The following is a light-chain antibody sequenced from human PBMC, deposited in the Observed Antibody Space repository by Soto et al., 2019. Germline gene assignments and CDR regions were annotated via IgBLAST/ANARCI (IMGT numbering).Light chain of an antibody. J-gene: IGKJ4*01. V-gene: IGKV3-20*01. CDR3: QQYGSSPLT. CDR1: QSVNNRY. Sequence: EIVLTQSPGTLSLSPGERATLSCRASQSVNNRYLAWYQQKPGQAPRLLISGASSRATGIPDTFSGSGSGTDFTLTIRRLEPEDFAVYYCQQYGSSPLTFGGGTKVEIK. CDR2: GAS.